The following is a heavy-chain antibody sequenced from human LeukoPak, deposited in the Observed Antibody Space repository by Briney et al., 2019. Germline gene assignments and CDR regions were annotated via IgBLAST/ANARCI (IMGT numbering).Heavy chain of an antibody. CDR1: RFTFRNYA. V-gene: IGHV3-23*01. CDR3: AKDGQRWQQIHDWYFDL. J-gene: IGHJ2*01. CDR2: ISGSGGST. Sequence: PGGSLRLSCVVSRFTFRNYAMSWVRQAPGKGLEWVSAISGSGGSTYYADSVKGRFTISRDNSKNTLYLQMNSLRAEDTAVYYCAKDGQRWQQIHDWYFDLWGRGTLVTVSS. D-gene: IGHD5-24*01.